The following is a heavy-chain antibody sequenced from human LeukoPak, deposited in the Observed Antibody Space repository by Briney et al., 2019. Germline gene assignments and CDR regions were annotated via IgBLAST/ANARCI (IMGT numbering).Heavy chain of an antibody. Sequence: PGGSLRLSCAASGCPFSSDAMSWVRQAPGKGLEWVSAISDSGGSTHYADFVKGRFTISRDNSKNTLYLQMNSLRAEDTAVYYCARWNNLGYWGQGTLVTVSS. V-gene: IGHV3-23*01. D-gene: IGHD1/OR15-1a*01. CDR2: ISDSGGST. J-gene: IGHJ4*02. CDR3: ARWNNLGY. CDR1: GCPFSSDA.